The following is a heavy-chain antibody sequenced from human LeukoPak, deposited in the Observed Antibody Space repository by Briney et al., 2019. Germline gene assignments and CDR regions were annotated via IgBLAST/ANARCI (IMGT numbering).Heavy chain of an antibody. CDR1: GGSFSGYY. D-gene: IGHD3-3*01. CDR3: ARDHFYDFWSGYYTPNWFDP. J-gene: IGHJ5*02. CDR2: INHSGST. V-gene: IGHV4-34*01. Sequence: SETLSLTCAVYGGSFSGYYWSWLRQPPGKGLEWIGEINHSGSTNYNPSLKSRVTISVDTSKNQFSLKLSSVTAADTAVYYCARDHFYDFWSGYYTPNWFDPWGQGTLVTVSS.